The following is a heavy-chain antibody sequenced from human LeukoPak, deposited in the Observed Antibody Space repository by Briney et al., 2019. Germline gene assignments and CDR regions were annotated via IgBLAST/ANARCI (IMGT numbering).Heavy chain of an antibody. CDR2: IYPGDSDT. CDR3: ARWLGSYCSSTSCSGPFDP. Sequence: GESLKISCKGSGYSFTSYWIGWVRQMPGKGLEWMGIIYPGDSDTRYSPSFQGQVTISADKSISTAYLQWSSLKASDTAMYYCARWLGSYCSSTSCSGPFDPWGQGTLVTVSS. J-gene: IGHJ5*02. D-gene: IGHD2-2*01. CDR1: GYSFTSYW. V-gene: IGHV5-51*01.